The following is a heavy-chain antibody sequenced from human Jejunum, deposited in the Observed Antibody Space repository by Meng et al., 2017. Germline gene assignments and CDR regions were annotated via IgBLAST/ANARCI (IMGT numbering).Heavy chain of an antibody. CDR3: TKSAYSTSRFDP. D-gene: IGHD6-13*01. V-gene: IGHV3-74*01. CDR2: IKSDGTT. CDR1: GFTFSSSW. Sequence: QVVGSGGGVVQRGGSLRLSCAASGFTFSSSWMYWVSQAPGKGLVWVSRIKSDGTTVYADSVKGRFTMSRDNAKNTVFLQMNSLRVDDTAMYYCTKSAYSTSRFDPWGQGTLVTVSS. J-gene: IGHJ5*02.